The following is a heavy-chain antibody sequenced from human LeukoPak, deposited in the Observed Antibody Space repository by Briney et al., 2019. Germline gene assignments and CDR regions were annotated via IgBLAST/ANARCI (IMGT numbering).Heavy chain of an antibody. D-gene: IGHD3-22*01. CDR3: AEGRSYDSRATNGY. CDR2: IKQDGSEK. J-gene: IGHJ4*02. Sequence: GGSLRLSCAASGFTFSSYWMSWVRQAPGKGLEWVANIKQDGSEKYYVDSVKGRFTISRDNAENSMYLQMNSLRAEDTAVYYCAEGRSYDSRATNGYWGQGTLVTVSS. CDR1: GFTFSSYW. V-gene: IGHV3-7*01.